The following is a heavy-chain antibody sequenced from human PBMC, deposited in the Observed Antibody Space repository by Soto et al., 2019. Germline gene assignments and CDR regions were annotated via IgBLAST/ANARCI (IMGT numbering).Heavy chain of an antibody. J-gene: IGHJ3*02. CDR2: IWYDGSNK. V-gene: IGHV3-33*01. D-gene: IGHD3-22*01. Sequence: GGSLRLSCAASGFTFSSYGMHWVRQAPGKGLEWVAVIWYDGSNKYYADSVKGRFTISRDNSKNTLYLQMNSLRAEDTAVYYCARDPYDSGGYAAFDIWGQGTMVTVSS. CDR3: ARDPYDSGGYAAFDI. CDR1: GFTFSSYG.